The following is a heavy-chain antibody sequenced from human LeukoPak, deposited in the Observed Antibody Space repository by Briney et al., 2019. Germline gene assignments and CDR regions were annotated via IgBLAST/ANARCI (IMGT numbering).Heavy chain of an antibody. Sequence: GGSLRLSCTASGFTFSSYSMNWVRQAPGKGLEWVSYISSSSSNIFYADSFKGRFTISRDNAQNSLYLQMNSLRVEDTAVYYCARGGLDSSSWYGGDWFDPWGQGTLVTVSS. D-gene: IGHD6-13*01. CDR3: ARGGLDSSSWYGGDWFDP. V-gene: IGHV3-21*01. CDR1: GFTFSSYS. J-gene: IGHJ5*02. CDR2: ISSSSSNI.